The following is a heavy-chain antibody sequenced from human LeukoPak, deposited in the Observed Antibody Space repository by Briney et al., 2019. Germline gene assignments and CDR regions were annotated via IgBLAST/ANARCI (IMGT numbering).Heavy chain of an antibody. CDR2: ISGSGGST. CDR1: GFTFSSYA. V-gene: IGHV3-23*01. D-gene: IGHD6-13*01. Sequence: PGGSLRLSCAASGFTFSSYAMSWVRQAPGKGLEWVSAISGSGGSTYYADSVKGRFTISRDNSKNTLYLQMNSLRAEDTAVYYCAKDLRTDSSSWYPRDEIAFGIWGQGTMVTVSS. CDR3: AKDLRTDSSSWYPRDEIAFGI. J-gene: IGHJ3*02.